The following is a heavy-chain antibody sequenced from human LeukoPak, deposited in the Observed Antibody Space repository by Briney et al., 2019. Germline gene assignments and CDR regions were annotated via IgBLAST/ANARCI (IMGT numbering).Heavy chain of an antibody. D-gene: IGHD3-10*01. V-gene: IGHV1-46*01. Sequence: ASVKVSRKASGYIFTSHYIHWVRQAPGQGLEWMGMINPSGGSTTYAQKLQGRVTMTRDMSTSTVYMELSSLRSEDTAVYYCARGGLGVRGAADYWGQGTLVTVSS. CDR2: INPSGGST. CDR1: GYIFTSHY. J-gene: IGHJ4*02. CDR3: ARGGLGVRGAADY.